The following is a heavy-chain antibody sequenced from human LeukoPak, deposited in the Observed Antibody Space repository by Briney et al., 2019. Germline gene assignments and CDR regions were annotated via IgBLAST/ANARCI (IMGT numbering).Heavy chain of an antibody. Sequence: SVNVSCNASGGTFSSYAISWVRQAPGQGLEWMGSIIPIFGTANYAQKCQGRVTITTHESTSPAYRELSSLRSEDTSVYYCAREAYYGSSGSYYFDYWGQGTLVTVSS. V-gene: IGHV1-69*05. J-gene: IGHJ4*02. CDR1: GGTFSSYA. D-gene: IGHD3-22*01. CDR3: AREAYYGSSGSYYFDY. CDR2: IIPIFGTA.